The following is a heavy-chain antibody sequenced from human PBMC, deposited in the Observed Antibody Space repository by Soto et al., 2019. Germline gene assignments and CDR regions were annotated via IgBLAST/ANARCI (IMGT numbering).Heavy chain of an antibody. D-gene: IGHD6-6*01. CDR1: GGSCSGYY. CDR3: ARGRYSSSSCFDY. V-gene: IGHV4-34*01. J-gene: IGHJ4*02. Sequence: PSETLSLTCAVYGGSCSGYYWSWIRQPPGKGLEWIGEINHSGSTNYNPSLKSRVTISVDTSKNQFSLKLSSVTAADTAVYYCARGRYSSSSCFDYWGQGTLVTVSS. CDR2: INHSGST.